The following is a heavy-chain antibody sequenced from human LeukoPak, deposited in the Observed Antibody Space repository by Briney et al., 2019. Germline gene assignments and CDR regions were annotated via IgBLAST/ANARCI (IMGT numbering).Heavy chain of an antibody. J-gene: IGHJ6*03. Sequence: SETLSLTCAVSGGSISSSNWWSWVRQPPGKGLEWIGEIYHSGSTNYNPSLKSRATLSIDTSKNQFSLKLSSVTVADTAVYYCARGVRGSTSWNSYYNYFYLDVWGKGTTVTVSS. CDR3: ARGVRGSTSWNSYYNYFYLDV. CDR1: GGSISSSNW. D-gene: IGHD1-7*01. CDR2: IYHSGST. V-gene: IGHV4-4*02.